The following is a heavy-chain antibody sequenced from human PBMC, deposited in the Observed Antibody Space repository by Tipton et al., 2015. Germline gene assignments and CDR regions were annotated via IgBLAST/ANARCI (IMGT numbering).Heavy chain of an antibody. D-gene: IGHD1-26*01. Sequence: QLVQSGAEVKKPGASVKVSCKASGYTFTSYYMYWVRQAPGQGLEWMGWINPNNGNTNYAQKFQGWVTMTRDTSISTAYMELSRLRSDDTAVYYCAREIVGATDAFDIWGQGTMVTVSS. CDR2: INPNNGNT. V-gene: IGHV1-2*04. CDR1: GYTFTSYY. J-gene: IGHJ3*02. CDR3: AREIVGATDAFDI.